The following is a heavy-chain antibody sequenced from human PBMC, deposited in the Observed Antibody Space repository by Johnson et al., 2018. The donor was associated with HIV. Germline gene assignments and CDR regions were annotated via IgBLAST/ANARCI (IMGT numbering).Heavy chain of an antibody. D-gene: IGHD3-22*01. J-gene: IGHJ3*02. CDR2: IYSGGST. Sequence: VQLVESGGGLIQPGGSLRLSCAASGFTVSSNYMNWVRQAPGKGLEWVSVIYSGGSTYYADSVQGRFIISRDNSKNMLYLQMNILRAEDTAMYYCARDLYYYDSSDYYSNAFDIWGPGTMVTVSS. CDR1: GFTVSSNY. V-gene: IGHV3-53*01. CDR3: ARDLYYYDSSDYYSNAFDI.